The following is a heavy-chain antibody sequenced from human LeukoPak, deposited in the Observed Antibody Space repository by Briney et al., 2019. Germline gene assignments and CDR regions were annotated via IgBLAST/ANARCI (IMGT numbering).Heavy chain of an antibody. CDR2: ISSDGSNN. J-gene: IGHJ4*02. D-gene: IGHD6-19*01. CDR1: GFTFNSYA. V-gene: IGHV3-30-3*01. Sequence: GGSLRLSCAASGFTFNSYAMHWVRQAPGKGLEWVAVISSDGSNNYYADSVKGRFTISRDNSKNTLYLQVNSLRAEDTAVYYCARDRYSSGWYGDFDCWGQGTLVTVSS. CDR3: ARDRYSSGWYGDFDC.